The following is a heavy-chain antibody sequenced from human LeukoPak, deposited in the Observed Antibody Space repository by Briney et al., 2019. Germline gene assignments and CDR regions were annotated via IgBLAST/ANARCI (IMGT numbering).Heavy chain of an antibody. D-gene: IGHD6-19*01. CDR3: ARSGRGYSSGWYLGEIDY. Sequence: SETLSLTCTVSGGSISSYYWSWIRQPPGKGLEWIGYIYYSGSTNYNPSLKSRVTISIDTSKNQFSLKLSSVTAADTAVYYCARSGRGYSSGWYLGEIDYWGQGTLVTVSS. V-gene: IGHV4-59*01. CDR2: IYYSGST. CDR1: GGSISSYY. J-gene: IGHJ4*02.